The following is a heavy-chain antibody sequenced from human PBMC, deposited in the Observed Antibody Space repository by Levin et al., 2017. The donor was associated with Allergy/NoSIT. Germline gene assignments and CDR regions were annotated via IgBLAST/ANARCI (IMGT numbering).Heavy chain of an antibody. CDR3: ARQVGYYYGSGSYFDY. J-gene: IGHJ4*02. CDR2: IYYSGST. Sequence: ESLKISCTVSGGSISSSSYYWGWIRQPPGKGLEWIGSIYYSGSTYYNPSLKSRVTISVDTSKNQFSLKLSSVTAADTAVYYCARQVGYYYGSGSYFDYWGQGTLVTVSS. D-gene: IGHD3-10*01. CDR1: GGSISSSSYY. V-gene: IGHV4-39*01.